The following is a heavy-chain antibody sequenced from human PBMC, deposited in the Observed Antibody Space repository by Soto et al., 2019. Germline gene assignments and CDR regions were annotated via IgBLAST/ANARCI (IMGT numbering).Heavy chain of an antibody. CDR2: ISGSGGST. D-gene: IGHD3-10*01. J-gene: IGHJ4*02. Sequence: EVQLLESGGGWVQPGGSLRLSCAASGFTFSSYAMSWVRQAPGKGLEWVSVISGSGGSTYYADSVKGRFVISRDNSKNTLYVQMNSLRAEDTAVYYCAKELYGSGSWNFDYWGQGTLVTVSS. V-gene: IGHV3-23*01. CDR1: GFTFSSYA. CDR3: AKELYGSGSWNFDY.